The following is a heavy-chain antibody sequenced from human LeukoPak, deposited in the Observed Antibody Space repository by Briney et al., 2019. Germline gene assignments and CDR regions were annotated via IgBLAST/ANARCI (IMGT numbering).Heavy chain of an antibody. J-gene: IGHJ6*02. CDR3: AKGVTTVRIYYHGMDV. CDR2: ISGSGDSR. Sequence: GGSLRLSCAASGFTFSSCAMSWVRQAPGKGLEWVTLISGSGDSRYYADSVKGRFTISRDNAKNTLWLQMNSLRAEDTAVYYCAKGVTTVRIYYHGMDVWGQGTTVTVSS. D-gene: IGHD4-17*01. V-gene: IGHV3-23*01. CDR1: GFTFSSCA.